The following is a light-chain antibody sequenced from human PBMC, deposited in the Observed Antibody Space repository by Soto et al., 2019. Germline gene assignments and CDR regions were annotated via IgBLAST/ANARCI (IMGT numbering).Light chain of an antibody. CDR1: QSVKTF. J-gene: IGKJ5*01. CDR2: DAS. V-gene: IGKV3-11*01. Sequence: EIVLTHSPATLSLSPWERATLSLSASQSVKTFLVWYQQRPGQPPRLLIHDASHRAAGIPARFSGSGFGTDFTLTISSLEPEDAAVYYCQQRSNWPPITFGQGTRLEIK. CDR3: QQRSNWPPIT.